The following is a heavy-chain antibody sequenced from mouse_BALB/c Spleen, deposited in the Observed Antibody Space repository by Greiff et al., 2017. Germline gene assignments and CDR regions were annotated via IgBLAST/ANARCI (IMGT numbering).Heavy chain of an antibody. D-gene: IGHD1-1*01. CDR2: IWGDGST. J-gene: IGHJ3*01. V-gene: IGHV2-6-7*01. CDR1: GFSLTGYG. CDR3: AREAYGSSYWFAY. Sequence: QVQLKESGPGLVAPSQSLSITCTVSGFSLTGYGVNWVRQPPGKGLEWLGMIWGDGSTDYNSALKSRLSISKDNSQSQVFLKMNSLQTDDTARYYCAREAYGSSYWFAYWGQGTLVTVSA.